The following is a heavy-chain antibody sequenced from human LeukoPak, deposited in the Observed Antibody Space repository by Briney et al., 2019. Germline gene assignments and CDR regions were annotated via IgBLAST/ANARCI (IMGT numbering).Heavy chain of an antibody. Sequence: GGSLRLSCAASGFTFSRHALSWVRQAPGKGLEWVSGIIGSGTSTYYADSVKGRFTISRDNSKNTLYLQMNSLRAEDTAVYHCAKDYGIYGSCYYFYMDVWGKGTTVTVSS. V-gene: IGHV3-23*01. D-gene: IGHD1-26*01. CDR3: AKDYGIYGSCYYFYMDV. CDR2: IIGSGTST. J-gene: IGHJ6*03. CDR1: GFTFSRHA.